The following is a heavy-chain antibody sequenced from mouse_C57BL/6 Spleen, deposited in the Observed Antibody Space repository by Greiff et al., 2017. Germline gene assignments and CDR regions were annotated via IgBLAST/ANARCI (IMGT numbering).Heavy chain of an antibody. CDR2: ILGVGSP. J-gene: IGHJ3*01. CDR1: GFSLTSYG. Sequence: VKVVESGPGLVAPSQSLSITCTVSGFSLTSYGVDWVRQSPGQGLAWLGVILGVGSPNYNSALKSRLSISKDNSKSQIFLKMNGLQTDDTAMYYWASIYYYGSSYFAYWGQGTLVTVSA. CDR3: ASIYYYGSSYFAY. V-gene: IGHV2-6*01. D-gene: IGHD1-1*01.